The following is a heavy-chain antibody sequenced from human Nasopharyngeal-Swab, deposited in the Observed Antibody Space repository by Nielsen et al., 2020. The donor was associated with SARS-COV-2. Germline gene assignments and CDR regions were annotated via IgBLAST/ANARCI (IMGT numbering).Heavy chain of an antibody. V-gene: IGHV3-48*04. CDR1: GFTFSPYT. D-gene: IGHD3-10*01. CDR3: ARVWDYYGSGSYYLDS. Sequence: GESLKISCATSGFTFSPYTMTWVRQAPGKGLQWISYITSGNSVQYADSVRGRFTISRDNAKNSLYLQMNSLTAEDTAVYYCARVWDYYGSGSYYLDSWGRGTLVTVSS. CDR2: ITSGNSV. J-gene: IGHJ4*02.